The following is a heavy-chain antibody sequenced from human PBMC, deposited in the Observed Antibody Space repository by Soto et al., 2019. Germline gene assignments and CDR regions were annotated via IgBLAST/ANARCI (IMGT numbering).Heavy chain of an antibody. Sequence: RXAPGKGLDWVGRIKSKTDGGTTDYAAPVKGRFTISRDDSKNTLYLQMNSLKTEDTAVYYCIILYYYGSGSYSADAFDIWGQGTMVTASS. CDR2: IKSKTDGGTT. CDR3: IILYYYGSGSYSADAFDI. D-gene: IGHD3-10*01. V-gene: IGHV3-15*01. J-gene: IGHJ3*02.